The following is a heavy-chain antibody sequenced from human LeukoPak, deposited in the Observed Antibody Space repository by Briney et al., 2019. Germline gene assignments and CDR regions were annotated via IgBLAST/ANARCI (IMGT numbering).Heavy chain of an antibody. CDR2: INAGNGNT. Sequence: ASVKVSCKASGYTFTSYAMHWVRQAPGQRLEWMGWINAGNGNTKYSQEFQGRVTITRDTSASTACMELSSLRSEDMAVYYCAAGYSSGWYVISVWGQGTLVTVSS. D-gene: IGHD6-19*01. V-gene: IGHV1-3*03. CDR3: AAGYSSGWYVISV. J-gene: IGHJ4*02. CDR1: GYTFTSYA.